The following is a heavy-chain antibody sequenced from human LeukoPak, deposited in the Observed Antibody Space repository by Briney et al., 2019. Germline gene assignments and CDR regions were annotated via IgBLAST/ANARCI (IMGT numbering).Heavy chain of an antibody. V-gene: IGHV3-21*01. J-gene: IGHJ3*02. CDR3: AREGNAGAFDI. Sequence: GGSPRLSCAASGFTFSSYSMNWVRQAPGKGLEWVSSISSSSSYIYYADSVKGRFTISRDNAKNSLYLQMNSLRAEDTAVYYCAREGNAGAFDIWGQGTMVTVSS. CDR1: GFTFSSYS. CDR2: ISSSSSYI.